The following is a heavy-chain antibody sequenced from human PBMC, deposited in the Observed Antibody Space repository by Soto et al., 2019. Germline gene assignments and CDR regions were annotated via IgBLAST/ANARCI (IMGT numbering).Heavy chain of an antibody. CDR2: INPSGGST. D-gene: IGHD2-15*01. CDR3: ARGALLNAYYYYGMDV. J-gene: IGHJ6*02. V-gene: IGHV1-46*01. CDR1: GYTFTSYY. Sequence: ASVKVSCKASGYTFTSYYMHWVRQAPGQGLEWMGIINPSGGSTSYAQKFQGRVTMTRDTSTSTVYMELSSLRSEDTAVYYCARGALLNAYYYYGMDVWGQGTTVTVSS.